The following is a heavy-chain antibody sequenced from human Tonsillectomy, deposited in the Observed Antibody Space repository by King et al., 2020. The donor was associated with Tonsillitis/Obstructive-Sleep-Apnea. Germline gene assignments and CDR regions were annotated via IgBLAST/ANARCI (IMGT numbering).Heavy chain of an antibody. CDR3: TTDPTGRLYYYGMDV. CDR2: IKSKTDGGTT. J-gene: IGHJ6*02. V-gene: IGHV3-15*07. D-gene: IGHD1-14*01. CDR1: GFTFGNAW. Sequence: VQLVESGGGLVKPGGSLRLFCAASGFTFGNAWMNWVRQAPGKGLEWVGRIKSKTDGGTTDYAAPVKGRFTISRDDSKNTLYLQMNSLKTEDTAVYYCTTDPTGRLYYYGMDVWGQGTTVTVSS.